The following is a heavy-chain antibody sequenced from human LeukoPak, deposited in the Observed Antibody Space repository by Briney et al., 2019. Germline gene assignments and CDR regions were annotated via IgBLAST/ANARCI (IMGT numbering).Heavy chain of an antibody. Sequence: PGGSLRLSCAASGFTFDDYDMSWVRQAPGKGLEWVSGINWNGGSTGYADPVKGRFTISRDNAKNTLFLQINSLRAEDTAVYYCAREILAPGKTHDYWGQGTLVTVSS. CDR1: GFTFDDYD. CDR3: AREILAPGKTHDY. V-gene: IGHV3-20*04. J-gene: IGHJ4*02. CDR2: INWNGGST.